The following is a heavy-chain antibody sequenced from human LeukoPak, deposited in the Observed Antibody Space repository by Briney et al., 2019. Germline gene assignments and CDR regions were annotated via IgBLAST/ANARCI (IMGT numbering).Heavy chain of an antibody. CDR3: AIQREPAAIRPLDY. J-gene: IGHJ4*02. CDR2: IRYDGSNK. V-gene: IGHV3-30*02. D-gene: IGHD2-2*01. CDR1: GFTFSSYG. Sequence: GGSLRLSXAASGFTFSSYGMHWVRQAPGKGVEWVACIRYDGSNKYYEDSVKGRFTISRDNSKNTLYLQMNSLRAEDTAVYYCAIQREPAAIRPLDYWGQGTLVTVSS.